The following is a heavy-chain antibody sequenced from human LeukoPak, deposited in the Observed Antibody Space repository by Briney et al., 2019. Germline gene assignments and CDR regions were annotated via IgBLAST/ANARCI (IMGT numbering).Heavy chain of an antibody. CDR1: GGTFSSYA. Sequence: ASVKVSCKASGGTFSSYAISWVRQAPGQGLEWMGWISAYNGNTNYAQKLQGRVTMTTDTSTSTAYMELRSLRSDDTAVYYCARVGKSGSYSLYYFDYWGQGTLVTVSS. CDR3: ARVGKSGSYSLYYFDY. D-gene: IGHD1-26*01. CDR2: ISAYNGNT. V-gene: IGHV1-18*01. J-gene: IGHJ4*02.